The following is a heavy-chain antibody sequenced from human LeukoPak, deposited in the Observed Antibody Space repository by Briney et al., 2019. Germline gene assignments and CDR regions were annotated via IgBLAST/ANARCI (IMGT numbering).Heavy chain of an antibody. Sequence: GRSLSLSCAASGFTFSSYAMHWVRQAPGKGLEWVAVISYDGSNKYYADSVKGRFTISRDNSKNTLYLQMNSLRAEDTAVYYCARGPRIAVAGTIDYWGQGTLVTVSS. V-gene: IGHV3-30-3*01. CDR1: GFTFSSYA. D-gene: IGHD6-19*01. CDR2: ISYDGSNK. J-gene: IGHJ4*02. CDR3: ARGPRIAVAGTIDY.